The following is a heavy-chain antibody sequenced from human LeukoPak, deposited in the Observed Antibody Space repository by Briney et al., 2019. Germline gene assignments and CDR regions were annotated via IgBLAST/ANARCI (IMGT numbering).Heavy chain of an antibody. CDR2: INHSGST. CDR3: ASFDYDSSGQSDH. D-gene: IGHD3-22*01. V-gene: IGHV4-34*01. Sequence: SETLSLTCAVYGGSFSGYHWSWIRQPPGKGLEWIGEINHSGSTNYNPSPKSRVTISVDTSKNQFSLKLSSVTAADTAVYYCASFDYDSSGQSDHWGQGTMVTVSS. CDR1: GGSFSGYH. J-gene: IGHJ3*01.